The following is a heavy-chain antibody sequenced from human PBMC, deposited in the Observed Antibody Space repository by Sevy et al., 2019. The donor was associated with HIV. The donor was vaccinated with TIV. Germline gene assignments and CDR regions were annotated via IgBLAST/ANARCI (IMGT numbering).Heavy chain of an antibody. CDR2: IYYSGST. CDR1: SGSISSSSYY. Sequence: SETLSLTCTVSSGSISSSSYYWGWIRQPPGKGLEWIGTIYYSGSTYYNPSLKSRVTISVDTSKNQFSLKLSSVTAADTAVYYCARHRHDFWSGYYRNWFDPWGQGTLVTVSS. V-gene: IGHV4-39*01. CDR3: ARHRHDFWSGYYRNWFDP. J-gene: IGHJ5*02. D-gene: IGHD3-3*01.